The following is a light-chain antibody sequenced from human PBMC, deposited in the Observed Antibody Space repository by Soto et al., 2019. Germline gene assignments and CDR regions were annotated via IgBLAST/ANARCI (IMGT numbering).Light chain of an antibody. CDR1: SSDVGGYNY. Sequence: QSALTQPRSVSGSPGQSVTISCTGASSDVGGYNYVSCYQQHPGKAPKLMIYVVNKRPSGVPDRFSGSKTGNTASLTISGLQAEDEADYYCCSYAGSYTLVFGGGTKLTVL. CDR2: VVN. V-gene: IGLV2-11*01. CDR3: CSYAGSYTLV. J-gene: IGLJ2*01.